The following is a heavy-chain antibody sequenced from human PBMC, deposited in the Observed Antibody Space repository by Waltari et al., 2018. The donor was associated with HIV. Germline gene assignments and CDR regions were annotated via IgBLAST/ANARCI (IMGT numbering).Heavy chain of an antibody. CDR3: AREAVTTNYYFDN. CDR1: GFTFHNYI. CDR2: ISYDGSDK. V-gene: IGHV3-30*04. D-gene: IGHD1-1*01. Sequence: VQLVESGGGVVQPGRSLRLSCTCSGFTFHNYILPWVRQAPGKGLEWIALISYDGSDKDYADSLRGRFTISRDNSKNTLFLQMDSLRIEDTALYYCAREAVTTNYYFDNWGQGTLVTVSS. J-gene: IGHJ4*02.